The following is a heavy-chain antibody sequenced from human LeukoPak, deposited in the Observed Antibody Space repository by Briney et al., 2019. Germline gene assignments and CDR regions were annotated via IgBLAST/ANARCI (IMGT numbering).Heavy chain of an antibody. CDR2: IYYSGST. Sequence: SETLSLTCTVSGGSISSSYYYWDWIRQPPGRGLEWIASIYYSGSTYYNPSLKSRVTISVDTSKNQFSLKLSSVTAADTAVYYCEALRTYIVEDYWGQGTLVTVSS. J-gene: IGHJ4*02. D-gene: IGHD3-22*01. CDR3: EALRTYIVEDY. V-gene: IGHV4-39*01. CDR1: GGSISSSYYY.